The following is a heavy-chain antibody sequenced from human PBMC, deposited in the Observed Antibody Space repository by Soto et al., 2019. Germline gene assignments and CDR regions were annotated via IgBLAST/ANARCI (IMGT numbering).Heavy chain of an antibody. CDR3: ATSFRYFDN. CDR2: ISGTASRT. V-gene: IGHV3-23*01. Sequence: GGSRRRSWAGSGFTPTTTRLSWVRQPPGKGLEWVTTISGTASRTYYVDSVKGRFFISRDNSKNTVTLQMNNLTLDDTAVYYCATSFRYFDNWGQGTRVTVSS. D-gene: IGHD3-9*01. J-gene: IGHJ4*02. CDR1: GFTPTTTR.